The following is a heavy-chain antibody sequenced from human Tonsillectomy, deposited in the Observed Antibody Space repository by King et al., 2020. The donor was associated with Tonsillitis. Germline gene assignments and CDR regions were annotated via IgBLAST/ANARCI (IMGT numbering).Heavy chain of an antibody. CDR2: ISTYNGNT. D-gene: IGHD3-22*01. CDR3: ARDSTDYYDSTGYYYWGY. CDR1: GYTFISYG. Sequence: QLVQSGAEVKKPGASVKVSCKASGYTFISYGISWVRQAPGQGLECMGWISTYNGNTNYAQKLQGRVTMTTDTSTSTAYMELRSLRSDDTAVYYCARDSTDYYDSTGYYYWGYWGQETLVTVSS. J-gene: IGHJ4*02. V-gene: IGHV1-18*01.